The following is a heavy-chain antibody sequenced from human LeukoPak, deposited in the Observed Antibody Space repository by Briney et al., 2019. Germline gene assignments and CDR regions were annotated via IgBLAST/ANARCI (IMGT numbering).Heavy chain of an antibody. CDR1: GFTFSDYY. CDR3: ARDRDGSYEGGAAFDI. D-gene: IGHD1-26*01. J-gene: IGHJ3*02. Sequence: GGSLRLSCAASGFTFSDYYMSWIRQAPGKGLEWVSYISSSGSTIYYADSVKGRFTISRDNAENSLYLQMNSLRAEDTAVYYCARDRDGSYEGGAAFDIWGQGTMVTVSS. V-gene: IGHV3-11*01. CDR2: ISSSGSTI.